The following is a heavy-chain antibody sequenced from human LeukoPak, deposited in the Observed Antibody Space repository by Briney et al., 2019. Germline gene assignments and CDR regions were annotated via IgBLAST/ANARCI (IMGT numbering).Heavy chain of an antibody. J-gene: IGHJ4*02. Sequence: SETLSLTCTVSGGSISSGGYYWSWIRQPPGKGLEWIGYIYYSGSTNYNPSLKSRVTISVDTSKNQFSLKLSSVTAADTAVYYCARRLPTVANQPFDYWGQGALVTVSS. V-gene: IGHV4-61*08. CDR2: IYYSGST. CDR3: ARRLPTVANQPFDY. CDR1: GGSISSGGYY. D-gene: IGHD4-11*01.